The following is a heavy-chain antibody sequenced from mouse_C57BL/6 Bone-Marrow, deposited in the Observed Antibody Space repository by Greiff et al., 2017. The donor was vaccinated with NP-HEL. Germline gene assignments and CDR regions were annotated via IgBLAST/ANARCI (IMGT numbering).Heavy chain of an antibody. CDR1: GFTFSSYA. CDR2: ISSGGDYI. D-gene: IGHD1-1*01. Sequence: KLVESGEGLVKPGGSLKLSCAASGFTFSSYAMSWVRQTPEKRLEWVAYISSGGDYIYYADTVKGRFTISRDNARNTLYLQMSSLKSEDTAMYYCTREDYGPLHWYFDVWGTGTTVTVSS. CDR3: TREDYGPLHWYFDV. J-gene: IGHJ1*03. V-gene: IGHV5-9-1*02.